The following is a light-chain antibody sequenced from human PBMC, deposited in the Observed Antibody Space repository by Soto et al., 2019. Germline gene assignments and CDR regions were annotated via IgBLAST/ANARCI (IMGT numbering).Light chain of an antibody. V-gene: IGLV2-14*01. CDR2: AVT. J-gene: IGLJ1*01. CDR3: GSFTSRFTLF. Sequence: QSALTQPASVSGSHGQSIAISCTGTRSDVGAYNYVSWYQQHPGKSPKLMIFAVTNRPSGVSHRFSGSKSDNTASLTVSVLQAEDEAEYYCGSFTSRFTLFFGTGTNLTVL. CDR1: RSDVGAYNY.